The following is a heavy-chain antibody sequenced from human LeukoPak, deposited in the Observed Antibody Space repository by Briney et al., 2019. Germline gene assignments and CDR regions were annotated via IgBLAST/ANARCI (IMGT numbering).Heavy chain of an antibody. D-gene: IGHD1-14*01. CDR2: IYYSGSP. CDR3: TRNRLVGGADP. Sequence: PSETLSLTCTVSGGSISSSSYYWGWIRQPPGKGLEWIGSIYYSGSPYYNPSLQSRLTISVDTSKNQFSLKLRYVTAADTAVYYCTRNRLVGGADPWGQGTLVTVSS. J-gene: IGHJ5*02. V-gene: IGHV4-39*01. CDR1: GGSISSSSYY.